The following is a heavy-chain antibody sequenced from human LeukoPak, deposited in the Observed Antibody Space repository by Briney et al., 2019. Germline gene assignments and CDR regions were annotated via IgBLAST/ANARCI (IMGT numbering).Heavy chain of an antibody. Sequence: PGGSLRLSCAASGFTLSSHWMHWVRQAPGKGLVWVSRIKSDGRTNYADSVKGRFTISRDNAKNTVSLQMNSLRAEDTGVYYCARAPSEIGGYYPEYFRHWGQGTLVIVSS. CDR3: ARAPSEIGGYYPEYFRH. CDR1: GFTLSSHW. D-gene: IGHD3-22*01. V-gene: IGHV3-74*01. CDR2: IKSDGRT. J-gene: IGHJ1*01.